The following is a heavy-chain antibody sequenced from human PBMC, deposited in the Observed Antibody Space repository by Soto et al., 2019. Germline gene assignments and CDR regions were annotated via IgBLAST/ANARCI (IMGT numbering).Heavy chain of an antibody. J-gene: IGHJ4*02. V-gene: IGHV5-51*01. D-gene: IGHD3-22*01. Sequence: GESLKISCKGSGYSFTSYWVAWVRQMPGKGLEWMGIIYPGDSDTRYNPSFQGQVTISADKSITTAYLHWSSLKASDSAIYYCARPLDSNGYFYNYWGQGTLVTVSS. CDR2: IYPGDSDT. CDR3: ARPLDSNGYFYNY. CDR1: GYSFTSYW.